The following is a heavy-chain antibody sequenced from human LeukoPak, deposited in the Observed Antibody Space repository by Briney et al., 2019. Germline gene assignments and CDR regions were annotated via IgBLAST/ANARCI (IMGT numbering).Heavy chain of an antibody. CDR3: ARDPLRVKSGYEGNWFDP. Sequence: GASVKVSCKASGYTFTGYYMHWVRQAPGQGLEWMGWINPNSGGTNYAQKFQGRVTMTRDTSISTAYMELSRLRSDDTAVYYCARDPLRVKSGYEGNWFDPWGQGTLVTVSS. J-gene: IGHJ5*02. D-gene: IGHD3-3*01. V-gene: IGHV1-2*02. CDR1: GYTFTGYY. CDR2: INPNSGGT.